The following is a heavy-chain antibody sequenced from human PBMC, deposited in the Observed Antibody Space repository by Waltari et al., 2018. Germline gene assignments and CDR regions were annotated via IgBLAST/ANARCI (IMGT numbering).Heavy chain of an antibody. CDR2: ISAGGSPT. CDR1: GFKFGNYA. D-gene: IGHD3-22*01. V-gene: IGHV3-23*01. CDR3: AKFLFGYYDSRGYPHYYGMDV. J-gene: IGHJ6*02. Sequence: EVKLLESGGGLIHPGGSLRLSCAASGFKFGNYAMSWVRSAPGKGLEWVSSISAGGSPTYSADSVKGRFAVSRDNSKDTLYLHMNTLRADDTAIYYCAKFLFGYYDSRGYPHYYGMDVWGQGTTVTVSS.